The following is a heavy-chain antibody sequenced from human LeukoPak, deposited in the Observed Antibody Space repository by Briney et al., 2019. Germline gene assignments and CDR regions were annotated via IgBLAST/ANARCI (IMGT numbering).Heavy chain of an antibody. V-gene: IGHV3-48*04. J-gene: IGHJ6*03. CDR3: VRDFEVPAAAPDYYYFYYMDV. D-gene: IGHD2-2*01. Sequence: GGSLRLSCAVSGFTFSVYGMNWVRQAPGKGLEWLSHISSGGTTIYYADSVKGRFTVSRDNVENSLFLQMNSLRADDTAVYYCVRDFEVPAAAPDYYYFYYMDVWGTGTTVTVSS. CDR1: GFTFSVYG. CDR2: ISSGGTTI.